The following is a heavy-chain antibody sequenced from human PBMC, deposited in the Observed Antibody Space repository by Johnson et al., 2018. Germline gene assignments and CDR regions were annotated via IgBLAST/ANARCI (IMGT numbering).Heavy chain of an antibody. V-gene: IGHV3-9*01. CDR1: GFKFDDYA. D-gene: IGHD5-18*01. Sequence: VESGASLRLSCETSGFKFDDYAMHWVRQAPGKGLEWVSGINRNSVNIAYADSAKGRFTISRDNAKNSLYLHMNSLRPEDTAVYYCASPWYSYGYYALAIWGQGTMVTVSS. CDR2: INRNSVNI. CDR3: ASPWYSYGYYALAI. J-gene: IGHJ3*02.